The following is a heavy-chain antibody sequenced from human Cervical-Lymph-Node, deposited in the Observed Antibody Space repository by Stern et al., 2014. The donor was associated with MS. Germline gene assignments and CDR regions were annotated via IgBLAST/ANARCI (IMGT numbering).Heavy chain of an antibody. J-gene: IGHJ3*02. CDR2: ISAYNGNT. D-gene: IGHD2-15*01. Sequence: QDQLVQSGAEVKKPGASVKGSCKASGNTFTSYGISWGRKATGQGLEWMGLISAYNGNTNYAHKLQGRVTMTTDTSTSTAYMELRSLRSDDTAVYYCARGLLGSENAFDIWGQGTMVTVSS. CDR1: GNTFTSYG. CDR3: ARGLLGSENAFDI. V-gene: IGHV1-18*01.